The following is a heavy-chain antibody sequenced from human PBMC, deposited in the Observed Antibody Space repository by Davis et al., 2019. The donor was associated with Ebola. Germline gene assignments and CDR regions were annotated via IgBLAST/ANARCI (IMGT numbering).Heavy chain of an antibody. CDR1: GFTFSTHS. V-gene: IGHV3-48*01. J-gene: IGHJ5*01. D-gene: IGHD3-9*01. Sequence: GGSLRLSCAASGFTFSTHSMNWVRQAPGKGLEWVSYISDSSTTIYYADSVKGRFTISRDNAKNSLYLQMNSLRAEDTAFYHCARVNAMTGYSRFDSWGQGTLVTVSS. CDR2: ISDSSTTI. CDR3: ARVNAMTGYSRFDS.